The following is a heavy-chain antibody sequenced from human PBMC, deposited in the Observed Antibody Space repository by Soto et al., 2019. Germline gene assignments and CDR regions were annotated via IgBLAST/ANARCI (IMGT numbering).Heavy chain of an antibody. CDR1: GFTFSSYA. Sequence: VQLVESGGGVVQPGRSLRLSCAASGFTFSSYAMHWVRQAPGKGLEWVAVISYDGSNKYYADSVKGRFTISRDNSKNTLYLQMNSLRAEDTAVYYCARDSGRITMILVVRDLDYWGQGTLVTVSS. CDR2: ISYDGSNK. V-gene: IGHV3-30-3*01. D-gene: IGHD3-22*01. J-gene: IGHJ4*02. CDR3: ARDSGRITMILVVRDLDY.